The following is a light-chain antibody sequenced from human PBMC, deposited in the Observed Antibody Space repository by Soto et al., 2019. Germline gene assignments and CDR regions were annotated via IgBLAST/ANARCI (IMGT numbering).Light chain of an antibody. Sequence: QSALTQPASVSGSPGQSITISCTETSSDVGGYKFVSGYQQHPGKAPKLMIYEVSNRPSGVSNRFSGSKSGNTASLTISGLQAEDEADYYCSSYTSSSTLVFGTGTKLTVL. CDR2: EVS. J-gene: IGLJ1*01. V-gene: IGLV2-14*01. CDR3: SSYTSSSTLV. CDR1: SSDVGGYKF.